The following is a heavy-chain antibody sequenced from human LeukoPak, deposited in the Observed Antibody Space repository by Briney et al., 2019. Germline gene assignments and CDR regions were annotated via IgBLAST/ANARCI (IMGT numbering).Heavy chain of an antibody. CDR2: INWNGGST. J-gene: IGHJ6*04. D-gene: IGHD3-10*02. V-gene: IGHV3-20*04. CDR1: GFTFDAYG. Sequence: VGSLRLSCAASGFTFDAYGMSWVRHAPGKGREWVSGINWNGGSTGYADSVKGRFTISRDNTKNSLYMQMNSLRAEDTDVYYCAELGITMIGGVWGKGTTVTVSS. CDR3: AELGITMIGGV.